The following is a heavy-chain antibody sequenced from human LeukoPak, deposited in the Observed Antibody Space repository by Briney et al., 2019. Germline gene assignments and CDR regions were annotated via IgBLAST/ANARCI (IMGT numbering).Heavy chain of an antibody. J-gene: IGHJ4*02. D-gene: IGHD6-13*01. V-gene: IGHV1-69*04. CDR3: ARDRTPSAGHDY. CDR1: GGTFSSYA. CDR2: IIPILGIA. Sequence: ASVKVSCKASGGTFSSYAISWVRQAPGQGLEWMGRIIPILGIANYAQKFQGRVTITADKSTSTAYMELSSLRSEDTAVYYCARDRTPSAGHDYWGQGTPVTVSS.